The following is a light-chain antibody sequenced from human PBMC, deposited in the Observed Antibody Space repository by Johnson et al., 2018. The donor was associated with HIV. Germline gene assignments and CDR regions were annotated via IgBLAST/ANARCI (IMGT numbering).Light chain of an antibody. J-gene: IGLJ1*01. CDR3: GTWDDSHNFV. Sequence: QSVLTQPPSVSAAPGQKVTISCSGSSSNIGKNYVSWYQQLPGKAPKLLIYENNERPSGIPDRFSGSKSGTSATLGITGLQTGDEADYYCGTWDDSHNFVFGTGTKVTVL. V-gene: IGLV1-51*01. CDR1: SSNIGKNY. CDR2: ENN.